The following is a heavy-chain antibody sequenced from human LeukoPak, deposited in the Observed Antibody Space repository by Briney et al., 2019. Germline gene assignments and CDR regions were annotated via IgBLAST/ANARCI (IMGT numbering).Heavy chain of an antibody. D-gene: IGHD3-22*01. CDR2: INHSGTT. V-gene: IGHV4-38-2*02. CDR3: ARDRTPKTYYYDSRGYYSDF. Sequence: PSETLSLTCAVSGYSISSGYYWGWIRQTPGKGLEWIGSINHSGTTYYNPSLNSRATISVDTMKNQIFLRLRSVTAADRAVYYCARDRTPKTYYYDSRGYYSDFWGQGVLVTVSS. J-gene: IGHJ4*02. CDR1: GYSISSGYY.